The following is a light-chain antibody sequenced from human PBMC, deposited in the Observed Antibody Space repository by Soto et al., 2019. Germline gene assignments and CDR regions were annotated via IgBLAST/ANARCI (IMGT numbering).Light chain of an antibody. Sequence: QSVLTQPPSGSGAPGQRVTISCTGSSSNIGAGNDVHWYQQLLGTAPKLLIYGNSNRPSGVPDRFSAFKSGTSASLAITGLQAEDEADYYCQSYDSGLSTSIFGTGTRSPS. CDR1: SSNIGAGND. CDR3: QSYDSGLSTSI. J-gene: IGLJ1*01. V-gene: IGLV1-40*01. CDR2: GNS.